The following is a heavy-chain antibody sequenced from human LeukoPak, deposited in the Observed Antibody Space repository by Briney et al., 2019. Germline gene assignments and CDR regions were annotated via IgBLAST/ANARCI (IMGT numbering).Heavy chain of an antibody. V-gene: IGHV3-11*01. Sequence: GGSLRLSCAASGFTFSDYYMSWIRQAPGKGLEWVSYISSSSSTIYYADSVKGRFTISRDNSKNTLYLQMNSLRAEDTAVYYCAKVIGGYKGGQDYWGQGTLVTASS. J-gene: IGHJ4*02. D-gene: IGHD3-22*01. CDR1: GFTFSDYY. CDR2: ISSSSSTI. CDR3: AKVIGGYKGGQDY.